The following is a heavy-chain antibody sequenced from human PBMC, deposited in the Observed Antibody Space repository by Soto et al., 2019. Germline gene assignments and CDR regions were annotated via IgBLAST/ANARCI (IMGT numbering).Heavy chain of an antibody. CDR3: ARDRYCSGDTCYPLDY. V-gene: IGHV1-69*06. CDR2: ISPLFSTS. Sequence: SVKVSCKASGETFSNYVISWVRQAHGQGLEWMGGISPLFSTSNYVQRFQGRVTITADKSTTTVHMELSSLTSEDTAVYYCARDRYCSGDTCYPLDYWGQGTLVTVSS. CDR1: GETFSNYV. J-gene: IGHJ4*02. D-gene: IGHD2-15*01.